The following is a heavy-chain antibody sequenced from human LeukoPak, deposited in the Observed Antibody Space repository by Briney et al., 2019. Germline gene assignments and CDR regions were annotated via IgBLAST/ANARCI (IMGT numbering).Heavy chain of an antibody. V-gene: IGHV4-34*01. CDR2: INDIGNT. CDR1: GGSFSGYY. J-gene: IGHJ6*03. Sequence: SETLSLTCAVYGGSFSGYYWSWIRQPPGKGLEWIGEINDIGNTNYDPSLRSRVTISVDTSKNQFSLSLTSATAADTAVYFCARLGSVGYYNYQYMDIWGSGTTVTVSS. CDR3: ARLGSVGYYNYQYMDI. D-gene: IGHD3-10*01.